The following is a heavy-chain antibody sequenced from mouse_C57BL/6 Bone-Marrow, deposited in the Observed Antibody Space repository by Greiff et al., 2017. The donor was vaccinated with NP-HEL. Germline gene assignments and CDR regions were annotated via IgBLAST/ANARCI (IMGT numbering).Heavy chain of an antibody. Sequence: QVQLQQSGAELVRPGAPVTLSCKASGYTFTDYEMHWVKQTPVHGLEWIGAIDPETGGTAYNQKFKGKAILTADKSSRTAYMELRSLTSEDSAVYYCTRGDYGSGYWGQGTTLTVSS. V-gene: IGHV1-15*01. J-gene: IGHJ2*01. CDR1: GYTFTDYE. CDR2: IDPETGGT. CDR3: TRGDYGSGY. D-gene: IGHD2-1*01.